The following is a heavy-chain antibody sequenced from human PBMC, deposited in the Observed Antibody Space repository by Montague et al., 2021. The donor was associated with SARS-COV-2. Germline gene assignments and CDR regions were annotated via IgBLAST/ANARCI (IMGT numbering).Heavy chain of an antibody. CDR2: IYYSGST. D-gene: IGHD3-10*01. V-gene: IGHV4-39*01. CDR3: AGLVWFGELSSENWFDP. CDR1: GGSISSSSNS. Sequence: SETLSLTCTVSGGSISSSSNSWGWIRQPPGKGLEWIGSIYYSGSTYYXXXLKSRVTISVDTSKNQFSLKLNSVTAADTAVYYCAGLVWFGELSSENWFDPWGQGTLVTVSS. J-gene: IGHJ5*02.